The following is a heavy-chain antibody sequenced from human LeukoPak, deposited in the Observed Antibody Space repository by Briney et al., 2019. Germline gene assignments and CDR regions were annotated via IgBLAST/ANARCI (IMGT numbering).Heavy chain of an antibody. D-gene: IGHD6-13*01. CDR1: GYTFTDYY. J-gene: IGHJ5*02. CDR3: ARGRSAAGAFSERPELFDP. CDR2: INPKSGGT. Sequence: ASVKVSCKTSGYTFTDYYLHWVRQAPGQGLEWVGWINPKSGGTNYAQNFQGRVTMTRDTSISTAYMELNSQRSDDTAVYYCARGRSAAGAFSERPELFDPWGQGTRVTVSS. V-gene: IGHV1-2*02.